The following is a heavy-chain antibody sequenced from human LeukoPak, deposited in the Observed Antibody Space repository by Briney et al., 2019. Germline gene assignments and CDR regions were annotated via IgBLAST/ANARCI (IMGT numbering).Heavy chain of an antibody. D-gene: IGHD2-2*01. CDR1: GGSISSYY. CDR2: IYYSGST. CDR3: AREDVVVPAVYY. V-gene: IGHV4-59*12. Sequence: SETLSLTCTVSGGSISSYYWSWIRQPPGKGLEWIGYIYYSGSTNYNPSLKSRVTISVDTSKNQFSLKLSSVTAADTAVYYCAREDVVVPAVYYWGQGTLVTVSS. J-gene: IGHJ4*02.